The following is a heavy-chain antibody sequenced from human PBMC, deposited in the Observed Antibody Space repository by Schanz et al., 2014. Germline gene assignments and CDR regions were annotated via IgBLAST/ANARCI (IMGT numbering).Heavy chain of an antibody. CDR1: GYTFRNYW. CDR3: ARLKSYYSDIFYYDS. D-gene: IGHD4-17*01. V-gene: IGHV5-10-1*01. CDR2: IDPSDSFA. J-gene: IGHJ4*02. Sequence: DLEQSGPELKKPGESLKISCKGSGYTFRNYWIAWVRQTPGKGLEWMGRIDPSDSFAFYGPSLQGHITLSADKTIDTAYLQWSSLKTSDTDRYICARLKSYYSDIFYYDSWGQGTLVTVSS.